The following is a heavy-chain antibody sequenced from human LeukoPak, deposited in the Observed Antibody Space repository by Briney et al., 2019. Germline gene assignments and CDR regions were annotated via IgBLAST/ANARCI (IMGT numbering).Heavy chain of an antibody. Sequence: PGGSLRLSCAVAGLTLGTYSMNWVRQAPGKGLEWVSYISSSSSTIYYADSVKGRFTISRDNAKNSMYLQMNSLRAEDSTVYYCARDRLSGSYIDYWGQGTLVTVSS. CDR3: ARDRLSGSYIDY. J-gene: IGHJ4*02. CDR2: ISSSSSTI. V-gene: IGHV3-48*01. CDR1: GLTLGTYS. D-gene: IGHD1-26*01.